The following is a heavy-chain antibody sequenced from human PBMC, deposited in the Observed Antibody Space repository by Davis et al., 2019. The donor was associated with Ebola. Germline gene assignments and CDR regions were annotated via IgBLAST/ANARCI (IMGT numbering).Heavy chain of an antibody. J-gene: IGHJ5*02. CDR2: IYYSGST. CDR1: GGSVSSGSYY. Sequence: MPGGSLRLSYTVSGGSVSSGSYYWSWIRQPPEKGLEWVGYIYYSGSTNYNPSLKSRVTISVDTSKNQFSLKLSSVTAADTAVYYCARLFTIFGVVGDWFDPWGQGTLVTVSS. V-gene: IGHV4-61*01. D-gene: IGHD3-3*01. CDR3: ARLFTIFGVVGDWFDP.